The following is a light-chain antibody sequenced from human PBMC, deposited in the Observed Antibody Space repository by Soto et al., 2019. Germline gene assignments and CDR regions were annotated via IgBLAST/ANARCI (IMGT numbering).Light chain of an antibody. J-gene: IGLJ2*01. CDR1: SSNIGTNT. CDR2: SDN. CDR3: AAWDVRLVV. V-gene: IGLV1-44*01. Sequence: QSALTQPTSASGTPGQRVTISCSGSSSNIGTNTVIWYQQLPGAAPKLLIYSDNQRPSGVPDRFSGSKSGTSASLAISGLQSEDEADYYCAAWDVRLVVFGGGTKLTVL.